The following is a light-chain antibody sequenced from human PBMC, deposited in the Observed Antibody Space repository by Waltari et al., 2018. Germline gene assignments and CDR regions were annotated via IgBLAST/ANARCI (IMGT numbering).Light chain of an antibody. CDR1: NNESKS. CDR3: QVWDANTDPGV. J-gene: IGLJ1*01. CDR2: YDN. V-gene: IGLV3-21*01. Sequence: SYVLTQPPSVSVAPGETARITCGGNNNESKSVHWYRQRPGQAPVVVISYDNDRAAGIPERFSGSNSGNTATLTISRVEAGDEADYYCQVWDANTDPGVFGTGTEVTVL.